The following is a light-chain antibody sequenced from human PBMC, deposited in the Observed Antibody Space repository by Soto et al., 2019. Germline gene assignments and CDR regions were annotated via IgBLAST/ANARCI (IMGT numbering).Light chain of an antibody. Sequence: QSVLTQPPSASGSPGQSVTISCTGTSSDVGGYNSVSWYQQHPGKVPRLMIYDVSKRPSGVPDRFSGSKSVNTASLTVSGLQAEDEADYYCSSYAGSNNLVFGGGTKLTVL. V-gene: IGLV2-8*01. CDR1: SSDVGGYNS. CDR3: SSYAGSNNLV. J-gene: IGLJ2*01. CDR2: DVS.